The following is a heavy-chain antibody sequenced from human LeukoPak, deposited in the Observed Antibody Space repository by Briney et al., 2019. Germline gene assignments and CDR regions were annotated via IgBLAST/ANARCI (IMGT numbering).Heavy chain of an antibody. V-gene: IGHV4-59*04. CDR1: GGSISSYY. Sequence: SETLSLTCTVSGGSISSYYWSWIRQPPGKGLEWIGSGSTYYNPSLKSRVTISVDTSKNQFSLKLSSVTAADTAVYYCAVYSSGWTGYKGYFDYWGQGTLVTVSS. CDR2: GST. D-gene: IGHD6-19*01. J-gene: IGHJ4*02. CDR3: AVYSSGWTGYKGYFDY.